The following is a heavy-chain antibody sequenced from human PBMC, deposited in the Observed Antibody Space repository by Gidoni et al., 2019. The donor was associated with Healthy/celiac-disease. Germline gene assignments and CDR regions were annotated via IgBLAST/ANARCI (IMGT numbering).Heavy chain of an antibody. V-gene: IGHV3-30*18. CDR3: AKAGGSTAKSGSYWY. J-gene: IGHJ4*02. CDR1: GFPFSSYG. CDR2: ISYDGSNK. D-gene: IGHD1-26*01. Sequence: QVQLVESGGGVVQPGRSLRLSCAASGFPFSSYGMHWVRQAPGKGLEWVAVISYDGSNKYYADSVKGRFTISRDNSKNTLYLQMNSLRAEDTAVYYCAKAGGSTAKSGSYWYWGQGTLVTVSS.